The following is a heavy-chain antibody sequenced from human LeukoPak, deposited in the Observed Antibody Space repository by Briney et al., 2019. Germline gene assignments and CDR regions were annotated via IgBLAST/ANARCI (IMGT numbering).Heavy chain of an antibody. V-gene: IGHV3-7*01. CDR2: IKQDGSEK. CDR3: ARVRGAARLDY. CDR1: GFTFSSYW. D-gene: IGHD6-6*01. J-gene: IGHJ4*02. Sequence: GGSLTLSCAASGFTFSSYWMTWVRQAPGKGLEWVANIKQDGSEKSYVDSVKGRFTISRDNAKSSLYLQMNSLRVEDAAVYYCARVRGAARLDYWGQGTLVAVSS.